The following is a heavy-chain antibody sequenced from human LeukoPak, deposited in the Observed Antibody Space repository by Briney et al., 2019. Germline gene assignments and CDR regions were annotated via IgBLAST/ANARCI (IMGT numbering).Heavy chain of an antibody. Sequence: PGGSLRLSCAASGFTFSDSAMTWVRQVPGKGLEWVSLISSSGGNTYYADSVKGRFTISRDNSKNTLYLQMNSLRVEDTAIYYCAKDGRGLPDSWGQGTLVTVSS. CDR1: GFTFSDSA. CDR3: AKDGRGLPDS. D-gene: IGHD3/OR15-3a*01. J-gene: IGHJ5*01. V-gene: IGHV3-23*01. CDR2: ISSSGGNT.